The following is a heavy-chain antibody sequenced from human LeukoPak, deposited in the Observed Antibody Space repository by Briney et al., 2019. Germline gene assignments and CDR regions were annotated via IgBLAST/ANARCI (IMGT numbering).Heavy chain of an antibody. V-gene: IGHV3-74*01. CDR3: AKELGAAFDY. J-gene: IGHJ4*02. Sequence: GGSLRLSCAASGFTFSSYWMHWVRQAPGKGLVWVSRVNSDGSNTNYADSVKGRFTISRDNSKNTLYLQMNSLRAEDTAVYYCAKELGAAFDYWGQGTLVTVSS. D-gene: IGHD2-15*01. CDR1: GFTFSSYW. CDR2: VNSDGSNT.